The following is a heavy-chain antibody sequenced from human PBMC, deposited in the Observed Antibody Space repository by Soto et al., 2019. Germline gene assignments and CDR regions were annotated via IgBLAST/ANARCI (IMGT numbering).Heavy chain of an antibody. CDR3: ARNYFYGMDF. J-gene: IGHJ6*02. V-gene: IGHV1-24*01. CDR1: GYTLTELS. Sequence: GASVKVSCKVSGYTLTELSMHWVRQAPGKGLEWMGGFDPEDGETIYAQKFQGRVTMTRDTSTSTVYMELSTLRSEDTAIYYCARNYFYGMDFWGQGTTVTVS. CDR2: FDPEDGET.